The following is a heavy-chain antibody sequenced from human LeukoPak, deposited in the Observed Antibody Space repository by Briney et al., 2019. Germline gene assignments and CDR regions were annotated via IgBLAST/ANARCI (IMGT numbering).Heavy chain of an antibody. V-gene: IGHV3-48*01. Sequence: GGSLRLSCAASGFTFSSYSMNWVRQAPGKGLEWLSYISSSNTTIYYADSLKGRFTISKDNAKSSLYLQMNSLRAEDTAVYYCARRSGHYYWHFDLWGRGTLVTVSS. D-gene: IGHD6-25*01. CDR1: GFTFSSYS. CDR3: ARRSGHYYWHFDL. J-gene: IGHJ2*01. CDR2: ISSSNTTI.